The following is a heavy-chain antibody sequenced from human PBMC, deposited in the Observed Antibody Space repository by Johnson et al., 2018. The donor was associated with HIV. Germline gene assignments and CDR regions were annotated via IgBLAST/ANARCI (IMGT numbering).Heavy chain of an antibody. Sequence: QVQLVESGGGVVQPGGSLRLSCVASGFIFSDHYMDWVRQAPGKGLEWVSVISEGGNSAYYPDSVEGRFTISRDNSKNTLYLQMNSLRAEDTAVYYCARLEELLRAFDIWGQGTMVTVSS. CDR1: GFIFSDHY. D-gene: IGHD1-26*01. CDR3: ARLEELLRAFDI. J-gene: IGHJ3*02. V-gene: IGHV3-NL1*01. CDR2: ISEGGNSA.